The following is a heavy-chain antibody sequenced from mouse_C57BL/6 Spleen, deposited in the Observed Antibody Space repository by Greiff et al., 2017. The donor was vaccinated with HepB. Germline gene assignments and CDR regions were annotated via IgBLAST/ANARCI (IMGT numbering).Heavy chain of an antibody. D-gene: IGHD2-4*01. V-gene: IGHV5-6*01. CDR3: ARGDDYDLPCDY. CDR1: GFTFSSYG. J-gene: IGHJ2*01. Sequence: EVQLVESGGDLVKPGGSLKLSCAASGFTFSSYGMSWVRQTPDKRLEWVATISSGGSYTYYPDSVKGRFTISRDNAKNTLYLQMSSLKSEDTAMYYCARGDDYDLPCDYWGQGTTLTVSS. CDR2: ISSGGSYT.